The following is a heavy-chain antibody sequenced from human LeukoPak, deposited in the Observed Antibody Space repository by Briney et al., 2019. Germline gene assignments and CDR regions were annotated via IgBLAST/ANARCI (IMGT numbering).Heavy chain of an antibody. CDR2: IYTSGST. CDR3: ARTLIGYSYGYFDY. J-gene: IGHJ4*02. V-gene: IGHV4-61*02. D-gene: IGHD5-18*01. Sequence: SETLSLTCTVSGGSISSGSYYGSWIRQPAGKGLEWIGRIYTSGSTNYNPSLKSRVTISVDTSKNQFSLKLSSVTAADTAVYYCARTLIGYSYGYFDYWGQGTLVTVSS. CDR1: GGSISSGSYY.